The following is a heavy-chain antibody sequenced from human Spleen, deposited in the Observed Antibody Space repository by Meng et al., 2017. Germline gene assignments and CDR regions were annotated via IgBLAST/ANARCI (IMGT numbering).Heavy chain of an antibody. CDR1: GYTFTRYG. D-gene: IGHD6-19*01. CDR3: ARMTVAGMAY. V-gene: IGHV7-4-1*02. J-gene: IGHJ4*02. Sequence: QVQLVQSGSELREPGASVKVSCKASGYTFTRYGINWVRQAPGQGLEWMGWINTNTGNPTYAQGFTGRFVFSLDTSVSTAYLQITSLKAEDTAVYYCARMTVAGMAYWGQGTLVTVSS. CDR2: INTNTGNP.